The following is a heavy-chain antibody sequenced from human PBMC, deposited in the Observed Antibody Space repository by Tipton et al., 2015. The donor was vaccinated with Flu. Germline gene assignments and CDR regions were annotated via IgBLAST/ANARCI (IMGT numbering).Heavy chain of an antibody. Sequence: SLRLSCAASGFTFSSYWMSWVRQAPGKGLEWVANIKQDGSEKYYVNSVKGRFTISRDNAKNTLHFQMHSLRLEDTATYYCARGVAGAFDIWGQGTRVSVSS. CDR2: IKQDGSEK. D-gene: IGHD6-19*01. J-gene: IGHJ3*02. V-gene: IGHV3-7*03. CDR1: GFTFSSYW. CDR3: ARGVAGAFDI.